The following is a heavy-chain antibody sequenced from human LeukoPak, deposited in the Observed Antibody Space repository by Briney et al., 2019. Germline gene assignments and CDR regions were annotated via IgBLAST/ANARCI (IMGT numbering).Heavy chain of an antibody. J-gene: IGHJ4*02. CDR3: ARRELPGIAAAGTSGDYFDY. CDR2: IRYDGSNK. D-gene: IGHD6-13*01. V-gene: IGHV3-30*02. CDR1: GFTFSSYD. Sequence: PGGSLRLSCAASGFTFSSYDMHWVRQAPGKGLEWVAFIRYDGSNKYYADSVRGRFTISRDNSKNTLYLQMNSLRAEDTAVYYCARRELPGIAAAGTSGDYFDYWGQGTLVTVSS.